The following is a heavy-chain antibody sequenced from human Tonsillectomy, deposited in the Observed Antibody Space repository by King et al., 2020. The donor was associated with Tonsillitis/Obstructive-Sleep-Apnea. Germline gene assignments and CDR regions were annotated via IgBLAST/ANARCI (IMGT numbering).Heavy chain of an antibody. CDR3: SRDFGLRMPWYYMDV. CDR2: IWYDGSNK. CDR1: GFTFSCYG. V-gene: IGHV3-33*01. J-gene: IGHJ6*03. D-gene: IGHD2-2*01. Sequence: VQLVESGGGVVQPGRSLRLSCAASGFTFSCYGMHWVRQAPGKGLEWGAVIWYDGSNKYFADSVKGRFTISRDNSKNTLYMQMNGLRAEDTAVYYCSRDFGLRMPWYYMDVWGKGTTVTVSS.